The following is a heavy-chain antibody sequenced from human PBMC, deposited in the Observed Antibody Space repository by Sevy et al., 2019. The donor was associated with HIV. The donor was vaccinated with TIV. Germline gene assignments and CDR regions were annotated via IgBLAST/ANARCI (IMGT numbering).Heavy chain of an antibody. CDR2: IGVYSGNS. CDR1: GYTFSSNG. J-gene: IGHJ4*02. D-gene: IGHD3-10*01. V-gene: IGHV1-18*01. CDR3: ARVPTYYFGSGTYFDY. Sequence: ASVKVSCKASGYTFSSNGIAWVRQAPGQGLQWMGWIGVYSGNSNYAQNLRDRVTMTTDTSTSTAYMELKSLRSDDTAVYYCARVPTYYFGSGTYFDYWGQGTLVTVSS.